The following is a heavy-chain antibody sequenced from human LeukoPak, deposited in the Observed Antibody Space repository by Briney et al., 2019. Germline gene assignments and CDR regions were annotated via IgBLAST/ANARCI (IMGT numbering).Heavy chain of an antibody. V-gene: IGHV3-7*01. CDR1: GFTFSSYW. D-gene: IGHD3-3*01. CDR3: ARELPPLEKYYFDY. J-gene: IGHJ4*02. CDR2: TKQDGSEK. Sequence: GGSLRLSCAASGFTFSSYWMTWVRQAPGKGLEWVANTKQDGSEKYYVASVKGRFTISRDNSKNTLSLQMNSLRAEDTAVYYCARELPPLEKYYFDYWGQGTLVTVSS.